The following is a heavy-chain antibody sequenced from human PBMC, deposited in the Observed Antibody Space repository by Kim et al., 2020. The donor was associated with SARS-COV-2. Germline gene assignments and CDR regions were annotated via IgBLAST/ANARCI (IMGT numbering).Heavy chain of an antibody. CDR1: GFTFSSYG. CDR2: ISYDGSNK. CDR3: AKNGRFGDNGSMDV. V-gene: IGHV3-30*18. Sequence: GGSLRLSCAASGFTFSSYGMHWVRQAPGKGLEWVAVISYDGSNKYYADSVKGRFTISRDNSKNTLYLQMNSLRAEDTAVYYCAKNGRFGDNGSMDVWGQG. J-gene: IGHJ6*02. D-gene: IGHD3-10*01.